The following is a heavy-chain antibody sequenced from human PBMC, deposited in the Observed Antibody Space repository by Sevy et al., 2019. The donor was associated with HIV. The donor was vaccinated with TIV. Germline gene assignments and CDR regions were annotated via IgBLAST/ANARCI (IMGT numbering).Heavy chain of an antibody. CDR1: EFTFSNYA. D-gene: IGHD3-22*01. V-gene: IGHV3-23*01. CDR2: ITSSGGRT. CDR3: ATYDYNGSGYYSTGWFDP. Sequence: GGSLRLSCAASEFTFSNYAMSWVRQAPGKGLEWVSTITSSGGRTYYADSVRGRFTISRDNSKHTLYLQMNNLRAEDTAVYYCATYDYNGSGYYSTGWFDPWGQGTLVTVSS. J-gene: IGHJ5*02.